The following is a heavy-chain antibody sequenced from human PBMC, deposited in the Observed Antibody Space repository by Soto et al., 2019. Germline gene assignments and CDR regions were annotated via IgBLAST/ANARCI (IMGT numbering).Heavy chain of an antibody. CDR1: GFTFSRYG. J-gene: IGHJ5*02. D-gene: IGHD4-17*01. Sequence: QVQLVESGGGVVQPGRSLRLSCVASGFTFSRYGMHWVRQAPGKGLEWVAVIWNDGSKQVYDDSVKGRFTISRDNSKNTLYLEMDSLRDEDTSVYYWARDEDYEANAIDLWGQGTLVTVSS. CDR2: IWNDGSKQ. V-gene: IGHV3-33*01. CDR3: ARDEDYEANAIDL.